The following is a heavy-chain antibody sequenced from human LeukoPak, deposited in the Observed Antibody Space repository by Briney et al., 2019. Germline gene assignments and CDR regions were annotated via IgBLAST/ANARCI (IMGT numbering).Heavy chain of an antibody. J-gene: IGHJ4*02. CDR1: GFTFDDYA. V-gene: IGHV3-9*01. CDR3: AKDIAPYSSSWYYFDY. Sequence: SGGSLRLSCAASGFTFDDYAMHWVRQAPGKGLEWVSGISWNSGSIGYADSVKGRFTISRDNAKNSLYLQMNSLRAEDTDLYYCAKDIAPYSSSWYYFDYWGQGTLVTVSS. CDR2: ISWNSGSI. D-gene: IGHD6-13*01.